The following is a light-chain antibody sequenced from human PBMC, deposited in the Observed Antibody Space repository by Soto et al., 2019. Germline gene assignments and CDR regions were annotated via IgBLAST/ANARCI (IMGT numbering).Light chain of an antibody. CDR3: HQYGRSPHT. CDR2: GAS. V-gene: IGKV3-20*01. CDR1: QSVNNKY. J-gene: IGKJ2*01. Sequence: TVLTQSPDTLSLSPGERATLSCRASQSVNNKYLAWYQHKPGRPPRLPIYGASTRASGIPDNFSGSGSGTHFTLTISKLEPDDFAVYYCHQYGRSPHTFGQGTKVEI.